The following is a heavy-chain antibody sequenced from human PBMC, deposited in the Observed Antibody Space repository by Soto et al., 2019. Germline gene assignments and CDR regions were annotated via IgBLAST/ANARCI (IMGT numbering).Heavy chain of an antibody. CDR2: ISSSSSYI. V-gene: IGHV3-21*01. D-gene: IGHD3-3*01. CDR1: GFTFSSYS. Sequence: PGGSLRLSCAASGFTFSSYSMNWVRQAPGKGLEWVSSISSSSSYIYYADSVKGRFTISRDNAKNSLYLQMNSLRAEDTAVYYCARDGARYDFWSGYTLGVWGQGTKVTVYS. J-gene: IGHJ6*02. CDR3: ARDGARYDFWSGYTLGV.